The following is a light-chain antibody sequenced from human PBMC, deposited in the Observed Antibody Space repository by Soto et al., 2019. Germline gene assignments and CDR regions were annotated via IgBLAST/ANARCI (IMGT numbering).Light chain of an antibody. J-gene: IGKJ1*01. CDR3: KQYGTSPDGERWS. Sequence: EIVLTQSPGTLSLSPGERATLSCRASQSIHSSNLAWYQQKPGRAPRLLIYGASSRATGIPDRFSGFGSGTDFTLTISTLGPEDFAVYYCKQYGTSPDGERWSFGQGTKVEV. CDR1: QSIHSSN. CDR2: GAS. V-gene: IGKV3-20*01.